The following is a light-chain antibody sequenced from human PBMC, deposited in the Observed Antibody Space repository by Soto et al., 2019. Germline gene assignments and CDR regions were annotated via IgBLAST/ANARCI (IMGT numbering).Light chain of an antibody. V-gene: IGKV1-39*01. CDR1: QSIGTF. CDR2: AAS. J-gene: IGKJ2*01. CDR3: HQTYSSPPS. Sequence: DIQMTQSPSSLSASVGDRVTITCRASQSIGTFLNWYHQKPGKAPKLLIYAASSLQGGVPSRFSGSGSGTDFTLTITSLQPEDFATYYCHQTYSSPPSFGLGTKLEIK.